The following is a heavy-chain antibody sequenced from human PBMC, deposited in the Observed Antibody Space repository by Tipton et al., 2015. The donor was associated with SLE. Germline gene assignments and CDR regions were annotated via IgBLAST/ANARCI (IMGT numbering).Heavy chain of an antibody. CDR3: ARGNYRADGSSWYNWFDP. V-gene: IGHV4-34*01. J-gene: IGHJ5*02. Sequence: QVQLVQSGAEVKPSETLSLTCAVYGGSFSVHYWSWSWIRQPPGKGLEWIGEIDHSRSTNYNPSLKSRVTISRDTSKNQFSLRRSSVTAADTAVYYCARGNYRADGSSWYNWFDPWGQGTLVTVSS. CDR2: IDHSRST. CDR1: GGSFSVHY. D-gene: IGHD6-13*01.